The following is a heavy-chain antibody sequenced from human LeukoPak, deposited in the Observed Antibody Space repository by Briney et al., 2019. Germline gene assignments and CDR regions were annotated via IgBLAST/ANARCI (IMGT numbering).Heavy chain of an antibody. CDR1: GGSISSGDYY. J-gene: IGHJ4*02. Sequence: SETLSLTCTVSGGSISSGDYYWSWIRQPPGKGLEWIGYIYYSGSTYYNPSLKSRITLSVDTSKNQFSLKLSSVTAADTAVYYCARGGGDSSSSQDFDYWGQGTLVTVSS. V-gene: IGHV4-30-4*01. D-gene: IGHD6-13*01. CDR3: ARGGGDSSSSQDFDY. CDR2: IYYSGST.